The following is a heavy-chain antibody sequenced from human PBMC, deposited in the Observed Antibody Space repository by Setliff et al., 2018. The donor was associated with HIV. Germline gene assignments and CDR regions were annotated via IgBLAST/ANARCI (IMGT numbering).Heavy chain of an antibody. J-gene: IGHJ4*02. D-gene: IGHD4-17*01. CDR2: ISGAGATT. CDR3: AKGGTTVLDY. Sequence: GGSLRLSCEASGFTLRSYAMYWVRQAPGKGLEWVAGISGAGATTYYADSVKGRFTISRDNSKDTLYLQMNSLRAEDTAVYYCAKGGTTVLDYWGQGTLVTVSS. CDR1: GFTLRSYA. V-gene: IGHV3-23*01.